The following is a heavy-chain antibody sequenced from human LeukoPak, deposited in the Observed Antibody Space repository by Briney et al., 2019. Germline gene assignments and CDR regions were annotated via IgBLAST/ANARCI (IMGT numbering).Heavy chain of an antibody. CDR3: AAGPGLSSWLESIDY. J-gene: IGHJ4*02. CDR2: IVVGSGNT. CDR1: GFTFTSSA. D-gene: IGHD6-13*01. V-gene: IGHV1-58*02. Sequence: SVKVSCKASGFTFTSSAMQWVRQARGQRLEWIGWIVVGSGNTNYAQKFQERVTITRDMSTSTAYMELSSLRSEGTAVYYCAAGPGLSSWLESIDYWGQGTLVTVSS.